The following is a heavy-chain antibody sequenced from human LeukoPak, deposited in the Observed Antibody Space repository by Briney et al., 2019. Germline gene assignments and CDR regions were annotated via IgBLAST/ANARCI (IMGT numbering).Heavy chain of an antibody. CDR2: LDPEDGEA. V-gene: IGHV1-24*01. J-gene: IGHJ3*02. D-gene: IGHD4-17*01. CDR1: GYTLSDLA. CDR3: ATRNFGDYGAFDI. Sequence: VASVKVSCKVSGYTLSDLAMHWVRQAPGKGLGWMGGLDPEDGEAIYAQPLQGRVTMTEDTSSDTAYMVLSSLRSEDTAVYYCATRNFGDYGAFDIWGQGTMVTVSS.